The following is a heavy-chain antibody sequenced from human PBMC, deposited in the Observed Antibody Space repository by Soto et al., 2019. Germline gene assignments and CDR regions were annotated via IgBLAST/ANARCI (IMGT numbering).Heavy chain of an antibody. V-gene: IGHV1-2*02. CDR3: ERAGLYYPGFEP. CDR2: INPNSGGT. Sequence: ASVKVSCKASGYTFTGYYMHWVRQAPGQGLEWMGWINPNSGGTNYAQKFQGRVTMTRDTSISTAYMELSRLRSDDTAVYYCERAGLYYPGFEPWGQGTLVTVSS. CDR1: GYTFTGYY. J-gene: IGHJ5*02. D-gene: IGHD3-10*01.